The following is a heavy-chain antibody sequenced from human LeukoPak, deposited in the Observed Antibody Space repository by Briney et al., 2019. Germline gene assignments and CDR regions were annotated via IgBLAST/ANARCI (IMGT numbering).Heavy chain of an antibody. J-gene: IGHJ4*02. V-gene: IGHV1-18*01. D-gene: IGHD2-15*01. CDR3: ARDGYCSGGGCYFLAPFDY. Sequence: GASVKVTCKASGYTFTSYGISWVRQAPGQGLEWMGWISAYNGNTNYAQKLQGRVTMTTDTSTSTAYMELRSLRSDDTAVYYCARDGYCSGGGCYFLAPFDYWGQGTLVTVS. CDR1: GYTFTSYG. CDR2: ISAYNGNT.